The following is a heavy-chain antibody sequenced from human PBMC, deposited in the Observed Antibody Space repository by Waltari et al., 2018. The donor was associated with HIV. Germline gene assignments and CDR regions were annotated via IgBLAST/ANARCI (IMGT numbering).Heavy chain of an antibody. V-gene: IGHV5-51*01. CDR3: ARQKRYYYDSSGYAVDY. J-gene: IGHJ4*02. CDR2: IYPGDSDT. Sequence: EVQLVQSGAEVKKPGESLKISCKGSGYSFTSYWIGWVGQMPGKGLEWMGIIYPGDSDTRYSPSFQGQVTISADKSISTAYLQWSSLKASDTAMYYCARQKRYYYDSSGYAVDYWGQGTLVTVSS. D-gene: IGHD3-22*01. CDR1: GYSFTSYW.